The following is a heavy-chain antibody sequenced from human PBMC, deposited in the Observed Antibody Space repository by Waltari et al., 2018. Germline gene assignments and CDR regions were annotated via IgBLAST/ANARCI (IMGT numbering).Heavy chain of an antibody. J-gene: IGHJ6*03. CDR3: ARTNWNDNYYYYYMDV. Sequence: QVQLVQSGAEVKKPGSSVTVSCKASGGTLSSYAISWVRKAPGQGLEWMGGIIPIFGTANYAQKFQGRVTSTADESTSTAYMELSSLRSEDTAVYYCARTNWNDNYYYYYMDVWGKGTTVTVSS. CDR1: GGTLSSYA. V-gene: IGHV1-69*01. D-gene: IGHD1-1*01. CDR2: IIPIFGTA.